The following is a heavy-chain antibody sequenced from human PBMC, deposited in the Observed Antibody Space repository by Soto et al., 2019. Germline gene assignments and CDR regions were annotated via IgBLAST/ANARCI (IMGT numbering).Heavy chain of an antibody. D-gene: IGHD3-10*01. J-gene: IGHJ6*02. CDR1: GGSVSSGSYY. V-gene: IGHV4-61*01. Sequence: QVQLQESGPGLVKPSETLSLTCTVSGGSVSSGSYYWSWIRQPPGKGLEWIGYIYYSGSTNYNPSLKSRVTISVDTSKNQFSLKLSSVTAADTAVYYCARDTITMVRPGGYYYYYYGMDVWGQGTTVTVSS. CDR2: IYYSGST. CDR3: ARDTITMVRPGGYYYYYYGMDV.